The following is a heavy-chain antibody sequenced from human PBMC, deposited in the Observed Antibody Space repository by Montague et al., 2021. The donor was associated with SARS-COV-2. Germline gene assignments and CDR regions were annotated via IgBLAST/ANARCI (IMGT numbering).Heavy chain of an antibody. V-gene: IGHV4-61*02. J-gene: IGHJ6*02. CDR2: IYTSGST. CDR3: ARDGGIGDSGSNAWSYYYYGMDV. Sequence: TLSLTCTVSSGSISSGSYYWSWNRQPAGKGLVWIGRIYTSGSTNHNPSLKSRVTISVDTTKTQFSLKLSTVTAAVKDVYYCARDGGIGDSGSNAWSYYYYGMDVWGQGTTVTVSS. CDR1: SGSISSGSYY. D-gene: IGHD3-22*01.